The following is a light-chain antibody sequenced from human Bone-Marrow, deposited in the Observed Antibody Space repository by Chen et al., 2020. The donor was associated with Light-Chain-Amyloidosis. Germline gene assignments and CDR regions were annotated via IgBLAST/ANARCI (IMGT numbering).Light chain of an antibody. J-gene: IGLJ1*01. Sequence: QSALTQPASVSGSPGQSITISCTGTSSDVGGDIHVSWYQQHPDKAPKLMIYEVTNRPSWVTDRFSGSKSDNTASRTISGLQTEDEDDYFCSSYTITNTLVFGSGTRVTVL. CDR3: SSYTITNTLV. V-gene: IGLV2-14*01. CDR2: EVT. CDR1: SSDVGGDIH.